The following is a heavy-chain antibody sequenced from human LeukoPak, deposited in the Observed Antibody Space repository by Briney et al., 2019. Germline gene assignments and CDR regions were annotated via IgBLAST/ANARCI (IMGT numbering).Heavy chain of an antibody. Sequence: PGGSLRLSCVASGFTFSSYWMHWVRQVPGKGPVWVSRTNSDGRITSYADSVKGRFTISRDNAKNTLYLQMNSLRAEDTAVYSCARVGVPQYAFDIWGQGTWVTVSS. CDR2: TNSDGRIT. D-gene: IGHD2-2*01. CDR1: GFTFSSYW. V-gene: IGHV3-74*01. J-gene: IGHJ3*02. CDR3: ARVGVPQYAFDI.